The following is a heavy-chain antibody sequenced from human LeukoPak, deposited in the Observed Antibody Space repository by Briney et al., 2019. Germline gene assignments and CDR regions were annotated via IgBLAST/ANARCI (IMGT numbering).Heavy chain of an antibody. CDR1: GGSFSGYY. V-gene: IGHV4-34*01. Sequence: PSETLSLTCAVYGGSFSGYYWSWIRQPPGKGLEWIGEINHSGSTNYNPSLKSRVTISVDTSKNQFSLKLSSVTAADTAVYYCARGQRVVVPAAIEAGSFDIWGQGTMVTVSS. D-gene: IGHD2-2*01. CDR3: ARGQRVVVPAAIEAGSFDI. CDR2: INHSGST. J-gene: IGHJ3*02.